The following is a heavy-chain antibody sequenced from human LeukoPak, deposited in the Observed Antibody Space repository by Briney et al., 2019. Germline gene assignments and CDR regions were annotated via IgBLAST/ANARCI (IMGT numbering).Heavy chain of an antibody. V-gene: IGHV1-2*02. CDR3: ARVGTHYNSYYFDY. Sequence: ASVKVSCKASGYTFTGYYMHWVRQAPGQGLEWMGWINPNSGGTNYAQKFQGRVTMTRDTSISTAYMELSRLRSDDTAVYYCARVGTHYNSYYFDYWGQGTLVTVSS. D-gene: IGHD1-1*01. J-gene: IGHJ4*02. CDR2: INPNSGGT. CDR1: GYTFTGYY.